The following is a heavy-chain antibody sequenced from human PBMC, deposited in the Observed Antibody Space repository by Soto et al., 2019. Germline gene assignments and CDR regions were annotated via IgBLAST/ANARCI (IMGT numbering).Heavy chain of an antibody. J-gene: IGHJ4*02. CDR3: AYIPFVVGSRGDFVF. V-gene: IGHV2-5*02. D-gene: IGHD1-26*01. Sequence: QITLKESGPTLVLPTQTLTLTCTFSGFSLNTRGVGVGWIRQPPGKALEWVALIHWDDEKRYSPTLRNTLTLTKDTAKIAAVLITTPLYPAQTATYYTAYIPFVVGSRGDFVFWGQGIRVTASS. CDR2: IHWDDEK. CDR1: GFSLNTRGVG.